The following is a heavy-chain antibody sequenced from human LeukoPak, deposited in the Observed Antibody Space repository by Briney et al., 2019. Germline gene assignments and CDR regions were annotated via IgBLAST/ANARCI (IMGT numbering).Heavy chain of an antibody. V-gene: IGHV4-30-4*01. Sequence: PSQNLSLNCTVSGGSISSGDYYGSWIRQPPGKGLEWIGYIYYSGSTYYNPARKSRVTISVDTSKNQFSLKLSSVTAADTAVYYCATLERYCSSTSCYGGIDYWGQGTLVTVSS. D-gene: IGHD2-2*01. CDR2: IYYSGST. CDR3: ATLERYCSSTSCYGGIDY. J-gene: IGHJ4*02. CDR1: GGSISSGDYY.